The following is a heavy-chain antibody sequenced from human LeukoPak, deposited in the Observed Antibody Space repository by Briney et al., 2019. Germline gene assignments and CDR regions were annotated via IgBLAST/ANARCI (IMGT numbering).Heavy chain of an antibody. Sequence: GGSLRLSCAASGFTFSSYAMHWVRQAPGKGLEWVAVVSYDGSNKYYADSVKGRFTISRDNSKNTLYLQMNSLRAEGTAVYYCARDLGELENYYYGMDVWGQGTTVTVSS. V-gene: IGHV3-30-3*01. CDR3: ARDLGELENYYYGMDV. CDR2: VSYDGSNK. CDR1: GFTFSSYA. D-gene: IGHD3-16*01. J-gene: IGHJ6*02.